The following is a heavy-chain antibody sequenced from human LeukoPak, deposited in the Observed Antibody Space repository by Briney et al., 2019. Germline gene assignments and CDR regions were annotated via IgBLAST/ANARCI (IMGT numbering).Heavy chain of an antibody. D-gene: IGHD5-12*01. J-gene: IGHJ4*02. Sequence: ASVKVSCKASGYSFTSYDINWVRQTTGQGLEWMGWMNPNSGSTGYAQKFQGRVTITRNTSISTAYMELSGLRSEDTAVYYCARGRSTGYPYYFEYWGQGTLVTVSS. CDR2: MNPNSGST. CDR3: ARGRSTGYPYYFEY. CDR1: GYSFTSYD. V-gene: IGHV1-8*03.